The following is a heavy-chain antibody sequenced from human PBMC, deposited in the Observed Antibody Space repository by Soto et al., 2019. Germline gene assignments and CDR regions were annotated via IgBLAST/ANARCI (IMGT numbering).Heavy chain of an antibody. CDR2: IYYSGST. D-gene: IGHD4-17*01. CDR3: ARQDYGGRNFDY. Sequence: PSETLSLTCTVSGGSISSSSYYWGWIRQPPGKGLEWIGSIYYSGSTYYNPSLKSRVTISVDTSKNQFSLKLSSVTAADTAVYYCARQDYGGRNFDYWGQGTLVTV. J-gene: IGHJ4*02. V-gene: IGHV4-39*01. CDR1: GGSISSSSYY.